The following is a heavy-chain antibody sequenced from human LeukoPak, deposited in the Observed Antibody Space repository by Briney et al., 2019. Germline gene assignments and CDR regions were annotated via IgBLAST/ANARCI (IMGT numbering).Heavy chain of an antibody. V-gene: IGHV3-33*06. J-gene: IGHJ4*02. CDR1: GFTFSSYG. CDR3: AKVRSSGWLYYFGY. CDR2: IWYDGSNK. Sequence: GGSLRLSCAASGFTFSSYGMHWVRQAPGKGLEWVAVIWYDGSNKYYADSVKGRFTISRDNSKNTLYLQMNSLRAEDTAVYYCAKVRSSGWLYYFGYWGQGTLVTVSS. D-gene: IGHD6-19*01.